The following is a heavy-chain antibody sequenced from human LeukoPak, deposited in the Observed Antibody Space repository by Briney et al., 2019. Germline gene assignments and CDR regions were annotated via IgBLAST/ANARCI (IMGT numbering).Heavy chain of an antibody. J-gene: IGHJ3*02. D-gene: IGHD2-2*02. CDR2: INSDGSST. CDR1: GFTFSSYW. V-gene: IGHV3-74*01. CDR3: ARGYCSSTSCYTRGYDAFDI. Sequence: GGSLRLSCAASGFTFSSYWMHWVRQAPGKGLVWVSRINSDGSSTSYADSVKGRFTISRDNAKNTLYLQMNSLRAEDTAVYYCARGYCSSTSCYTRGYDAFDIWGQGTMVTVSS.